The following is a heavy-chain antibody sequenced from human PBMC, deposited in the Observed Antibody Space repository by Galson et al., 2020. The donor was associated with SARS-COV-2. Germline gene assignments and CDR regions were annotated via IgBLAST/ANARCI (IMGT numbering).Heavy chain of an antibody. Sequence: GGSLRLSCAASGFTFSSYGMHWVRQAPGKGLEWVAFIRYDGSNKYYADSVKGRFTISRDNSKNTLYLQMNSLRAEDTAVYYCATSHVVPAAIWEVGFDYWGQGTLVTVSS. J-gene: IGHJ4*02. D-gene: IGHD2-2*01. CDR3: ATSHVVPAAIWEVGFDY. CDR1: GFTFSSYG. V-gene: IGHV3-30*02. CDR2: IRYDGSNK.